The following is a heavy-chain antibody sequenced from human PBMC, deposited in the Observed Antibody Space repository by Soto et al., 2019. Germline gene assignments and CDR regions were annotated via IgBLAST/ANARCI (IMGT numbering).Heavy chain of an antibody. CDR3: ARESGGATATLDYYYFYMDG. J-gene: IGHJ6*03. D-gene: IGHD5-12*01. CDR1: GDSFNDYY. CDR2: INPNGGVT. V-gene: IGHV1-2*04. Sequence: QVQLVQSGAEVWKPGASVTVSCRSSGDSFNDYYIHWGRLAPGQGFEWIGWINPNGGVTKYAQKFQGWVSMTRDTSSRTVYMQLSRPRSDDTAVYYCARESGGATATLDYYYFYMDGWGTRPTVTASS.